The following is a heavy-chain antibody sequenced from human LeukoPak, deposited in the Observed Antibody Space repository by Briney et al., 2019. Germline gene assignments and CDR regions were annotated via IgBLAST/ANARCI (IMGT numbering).Heavy chain of an antibody. CDR1: GGSISSGSYY. D-gene: IGHD6-6*01. CDR2: IYTSGST. J-gene: IGHJ4*02. V-gene: IGHV4-61*02. CDR3: ANSNSSSDY. Sequence: SQTLSLTCTVSGGSISSGSYYSSWIRQPAGKGLEWIGRIYTSGSTNYNPSLKSRVTISVDTSKNQFSLKLSSVTAADTAVYYCANSNSSSDYWGQGTLVTVSS.